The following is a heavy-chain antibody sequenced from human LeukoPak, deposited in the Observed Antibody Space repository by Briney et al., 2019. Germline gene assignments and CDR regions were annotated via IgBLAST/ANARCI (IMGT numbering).Heavy chain of an antibody. CDR1: GGSISSYF. CDR2: IYYSGST. D-gene: IGHD3-16*01. V-gene: IGHV4-59*06. J-gene: IGHJ4*02. CDR3: ARGLYYFDY. Sequence: PSETLSLTCTVSGGSISSYFWSWIRQPPGKGLEWIGYIYYSGSTYCNPSLKSRVIISVDTSKNQFSLKLSSVTAADTAVYYCARGLYYFDYWGQGTLVTVSS.